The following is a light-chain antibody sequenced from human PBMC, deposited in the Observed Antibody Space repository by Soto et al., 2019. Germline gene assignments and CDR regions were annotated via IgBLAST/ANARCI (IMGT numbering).Light chain of an antibody. CDR1: QSVSSSY. V-gene: IGKV3-20*01. CDR3: QQYGSSIFT. CDR2: GAF. J-gene: IGKJ3*01. Sequence: EIVLTQSPGTLSLSPGERATLSCRASQSVSSSYLAWYQQKPGQAPRLLIHGAFSMATGIPDRFSGSGTGTDVTLTISRLEPEDFAVYYCQQYGSSIFTFGPGTKVDIK.